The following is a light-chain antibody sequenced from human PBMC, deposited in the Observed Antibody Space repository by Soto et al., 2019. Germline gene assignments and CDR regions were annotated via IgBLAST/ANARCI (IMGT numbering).Light chain of an antibody. CDR2: DVT. Sequence: QSALTQPRSLSGSPGQSVTISCTGTSSDVGGYNYVSWYQQHPGKAPKLMIYDVTKRPSGVPDRFSGSKAGNTASLTISGLQAEDEADYYCCSYAGNYLRVFGTGTKVTVL. V-gene: IGLV2-11*01. J-gene: IGLJ1*01. CDR3: CSYAGNYLRV. CDR1: SSDVGGYNY.